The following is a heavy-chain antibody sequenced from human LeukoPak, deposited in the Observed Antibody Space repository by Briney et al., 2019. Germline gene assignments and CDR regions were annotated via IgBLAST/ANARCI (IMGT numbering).Heavy chain of an antibody. D-gene: IGHD3-22*01. CDR1: GDSVSSNSAA. CDR3: ARSHYYNSGRIDY. V-gene: IGHV6-1*01. CDR2: TYYRSKWYN. Sequence: SQTLSLTCAISGDSVSSNSAAWDWIRQSPSRGLEWLGRTYYRSKWYNDYAVSVKSRITINPDTSKNQFSLQLKSVTPEDTAVYYCARSHYYNSGRIDYWGQGTLVTVSS. J-gene: IGHJ4*02.